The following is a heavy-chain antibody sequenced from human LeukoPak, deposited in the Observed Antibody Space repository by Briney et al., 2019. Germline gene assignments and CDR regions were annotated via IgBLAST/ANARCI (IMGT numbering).Heavy chain of an antibody. V-gene: IGHV3-66*02. J-gene: IGHJ6*03. Sequence: HSGGSLRLSCAASGFTVSSNYMSWVRQAPGKGLEWVSVIYSGGNTYYADSVKGRFTISRDTSKNTLYLQMNSLRAEDTAVYYCARDDALGYYYYMDVWGKGTTVTVSS. CDR1: GFTVSSNY. D-gene: IGHD2-2*01. CDR3: ARDDALGYYYYMDV. CDR2: IYSGGNT.